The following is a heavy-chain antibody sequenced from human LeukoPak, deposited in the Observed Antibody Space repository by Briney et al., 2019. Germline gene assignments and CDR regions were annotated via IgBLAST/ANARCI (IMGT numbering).Heavy chain of an antibody. D-gene: IGHD2-15*01. V-gene: IGHV1-2*02. Sequence: ASVKVSCGASGYTFTDYYMHWVRQAPGQGLEWMGWLNPNTLVTKYAQHFQGRVSMTWDTSISTGYMDLHSLTSDDTAVYYCARKDGGRDGMDVWGQGTTVTVSS. J-gene: IGHJ6*02. CDR1: GYTFTDYY. CDR2: LNPNTLVT. CDR3: ARKDGGRDGMDV.